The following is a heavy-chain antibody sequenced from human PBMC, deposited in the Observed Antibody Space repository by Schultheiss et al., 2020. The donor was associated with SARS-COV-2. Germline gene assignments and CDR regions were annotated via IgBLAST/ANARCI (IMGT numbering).Heavy chain of an antibody. Sequence: GGSLRLSCAASGFTFSSYGMHWVRQAPGKGLEWVAVISYDGYSRYYSDSVKGRFTISRDTSKSTLFLQMSSLRGDDTAVYYCARDSLRVAAIHGMDVWGQGTTVTVSS. CDR1: GFTFSSYG. D-gene: IGHD2-15*01. J-gene: IGHJ6*02. CDR3: ARDSLRVAAIHGMDV. CDR2: ISYDGYSR. V-gene: IGHV3-30*06.